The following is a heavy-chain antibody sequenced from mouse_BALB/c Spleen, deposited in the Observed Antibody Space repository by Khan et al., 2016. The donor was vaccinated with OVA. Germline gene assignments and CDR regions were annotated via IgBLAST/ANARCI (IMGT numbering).Heavy chain of an antibody. J-gene: IGHJ1*01. CDR1: GYTFTNYG. V-gene: IGHV9-1*02. CDR2: INTYTGEP. Sequence: QIQLVQSGPELKKPGETVKISCKASGYTFTNYGMNWVKQAPGKGLKWMGWINTYTGEPTYTDDFKGRFAFSLETSASPAYLQINNLKNEDMATXFGARGASYWYFDDWGAGTTVTVSA. CDR3: ARGASYWYFDD.